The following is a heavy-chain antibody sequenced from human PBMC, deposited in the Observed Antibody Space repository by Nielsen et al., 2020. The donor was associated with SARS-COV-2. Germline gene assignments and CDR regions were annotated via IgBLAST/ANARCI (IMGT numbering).Heavy chain of an antibody. CDR2: IKQDGSER. J-gene: IGHJ4*02. D-gene: IGHD6-6*01. Sequence: GGSLRLSCAASGFIFSTYWMSWVRQAPGKGLEWVANIKQDGSERSYVDSVKGRFTISRDNVKNSLYLQMNSLRAEDTAVYYCARVRGSAWYFDYWGQGTLVTVSS. CDR1: GFIFSTYW. CDR3: ARVRGSAWYFDY. V-gene: IGHV3-7*03.